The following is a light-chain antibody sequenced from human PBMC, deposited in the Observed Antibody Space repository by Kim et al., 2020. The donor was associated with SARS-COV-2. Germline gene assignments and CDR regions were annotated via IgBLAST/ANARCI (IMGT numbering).Light chain of an antibody. CDR2: YDS. V-gene: IGLV3-21*04. Sequence: AQGKEARITCGGNNIGSKSVHWYQQKPGQAHVLVIYYDSDRPSGIPERFSGSNSGNTATLTISRVEAGDEADYYCQVWDSSSDHWVFGGGTQLTVL. J-gene: IGLJ3*02. CDR3: QVWDSSSDHWV. CDR1: NIGSKS.